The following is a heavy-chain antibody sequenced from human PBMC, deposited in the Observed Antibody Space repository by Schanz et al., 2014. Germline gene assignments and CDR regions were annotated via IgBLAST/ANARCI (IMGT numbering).Heavy chain of an antibody. Sequence: VQLVESGGGLVKPGGSLRLSCAASGFTFSSYSMNWVRQAPGKGLEWVALISNDGSIEYYADSVEGRFTISRDNSRNTLYLQMNSLRTEDTALYYCAIIGVMVAVAGTRADYWGQGTLVTVSS. D-gene: IGHD6-19*01. CDR2: ISNDGSIE. CDR3: AIIGVMVAVAGTRADY. CDR1: GFTFSSYS. J-gene: IGHJ4*02. V-gene: IGHV3-30*03.